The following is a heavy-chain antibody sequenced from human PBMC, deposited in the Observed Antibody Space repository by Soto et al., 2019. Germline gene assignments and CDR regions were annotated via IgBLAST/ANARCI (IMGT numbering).Heavy chain of an antibody. D-gene: IGHD4-17*01. CDR3: ARDDYGDYGQVPNYGMDV. V-gene: IGHV1-69*13. CDR2: IIPIFGTA. J-gene: IGHJ6*02. Sequence: GASVKVSCKASGGTFSSYAISWVRQAPGQGLEWMGGIIPIFGTANYAQKFQGRVTITADESTSTAYMELSSLRSEDTAVYYCARDDYGDYGQVPNYGMDVWGQGTTVTVSS. CDR1: GGTFSSYA.